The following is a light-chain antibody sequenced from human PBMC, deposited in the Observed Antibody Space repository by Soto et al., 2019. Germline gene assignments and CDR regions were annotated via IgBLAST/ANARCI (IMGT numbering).Light chain of an antibody. CDR1: SSNIGAGYD. CDR3: QSYDSSLSAYV. J-gene: IGLJ1*01. CDR2: GNS. Sequence: QSVLAPPPSVSGAPGQKVTISCTGRSSNIGAGYDLHWYQQLPGTAPKLLLYGNSNRPSGVPDRFSGSKSGTSASLAITGLQAEDEADYYCQSYDSSLSAYVFGTGTKLTVL. V-gene: IGLV1-40*01.